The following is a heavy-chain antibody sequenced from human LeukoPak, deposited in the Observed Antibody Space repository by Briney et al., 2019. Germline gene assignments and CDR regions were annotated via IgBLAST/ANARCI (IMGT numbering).Heavy chain of an antibody. CDR2: IYYSGST. Sequence: SETQSLTCTVSGGSISSYYWSWIRQPPGKGLEWIGYIYYSGSTNYNPSLKSRVTISVDTSKNQFSLKLSSVTAADTAVYYCARLEDWSGAFDIWGQGTMVTVSS. CDR1: GGSISSYY. CDR3: ARLEDWSGAFDI. D-gene: IGHD3-9*01. V-gene: IGHV4-59*08. J-gene: IGHJ3*02.